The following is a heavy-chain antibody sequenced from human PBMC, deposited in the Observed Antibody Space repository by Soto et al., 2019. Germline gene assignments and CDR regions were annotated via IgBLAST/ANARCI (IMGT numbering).Heavy chain of an antibody. CDR1: SGSISSSNW. CDR2: IYHSGST. J-gene: IGHJ5*02. CDR3: ARGGHFYGSGSYYNENWFDP. D-gene: IGHD3-10*01. Sequence: QVQLQESGPGLVKPSGTLSLTCAVSSGSISSSNWWSWVRQPPGKGLEWIGEIYHSGSTNYNPSLKSRVTISVDKSKHQFSLKLSSVTAADTAVYYCARGGHFYGSGSYYNENWFDPWGQGTLVTVSS. V-gene: IGHV4-4*02.